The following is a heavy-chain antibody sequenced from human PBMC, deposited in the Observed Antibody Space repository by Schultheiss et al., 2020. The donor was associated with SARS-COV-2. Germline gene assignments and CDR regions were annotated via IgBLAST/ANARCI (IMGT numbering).Heavy chain of an antibody. CDR3: TREYSYGFRVDYGMDV. Sequence: GESLKISCTASGFTFGDYAMSWVRQAPGKGLEWVGFIRSKAYGGTTEYAASVKGRFTISRDDSKSIAYLQMNSLKTEDTAVYYCTREYSYGFRVDYGMDVWGQGTTVTVSS. D-gene: IGHD5-18*01. V-gene: IGHV3-49*04. CDR1: GFTFGDYA. CDR2: IRSKAYGGTT. J-gene: IGHJ6*02.